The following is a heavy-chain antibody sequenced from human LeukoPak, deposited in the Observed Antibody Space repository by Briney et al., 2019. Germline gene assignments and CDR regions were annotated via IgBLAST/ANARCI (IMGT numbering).Heavy chain of an antibody. CDR3: ARDSFEYGSGSYYLNYYYGMDV. Sequence: ASVKVSCKASGYTFTSYGISWVRQAPGQGLEWMGWISAYNGNTNYAQKLQGRVTMTTDTSTSTAYMELRSLRSDDTAVYYCARDSFEYGSGSYYLNYYYGMDVWGQGTTVTVSS. J-gene: IGHJ6*02. CDR1: GYTFTSYG. CDR2: ISAYNGNT. D-gene: IGHD3-10*01. V-gene: IGHV1-18*01.